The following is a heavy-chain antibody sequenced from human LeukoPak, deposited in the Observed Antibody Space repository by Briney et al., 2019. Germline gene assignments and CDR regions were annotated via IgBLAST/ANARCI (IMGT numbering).Heavy chain of an antibody. CDR2: INPSGGST. D-gene: IGHD3-3*01. CDR3: ARQSITIFGVVILFDY. J-gene: IGHJ4*02. V-gene: IGHV1-46*01. Sequence: GASVKVSCKASGYTFTSYYMHWVRQAPGQGLEWMGIINPSGGSTSYAQKFQGRVTMTRDTSTSTVYMELSSLRSEDTAVCYCARQSITIFGVVILFDYWGQGTLVTVSS. CDR1: GYTFTSYY.